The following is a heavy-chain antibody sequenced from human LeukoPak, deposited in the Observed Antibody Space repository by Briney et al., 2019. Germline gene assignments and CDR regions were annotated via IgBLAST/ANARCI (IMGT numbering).Heavy chain of an antibody. V-gene: IGHV3-33*01. D-gene: IGHD2-2*01. CDR3: ARDGRYCSSTSCYWGGYYYYYYMDV. J-gene: IGHJ6*03. CDR1: GFTFSSYG. CDR2: IWYDGSNK. Sequence: GGSLRLSCAASGFTFSSYGMRWVRQAPGKGLEWVAVIWYDGSNKYYADSVKGRFTISRDNSKNTLYLQMNSLRAEDTAVYYCARDGRYCSSTSCYWGGYYYYYYMDVWGKGTTVTVSS.